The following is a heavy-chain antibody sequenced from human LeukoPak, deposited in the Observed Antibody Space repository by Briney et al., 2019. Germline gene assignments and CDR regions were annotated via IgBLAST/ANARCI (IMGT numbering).Heavy chain of an antibody. V-gene: IGHV3-7*01. CDR1: GFTCSNYR. CDR2: IQQDGGEK. D-gene: IGHD3-22*01. Sequence: GWPMILSGAAAGFTCSNYRRSWGRPAAGKGLEWAANIQQDGGEKYEVDAEKGLFIITRNNAKHSLYLEMNSLRAEDTAVFYCARDRKDDSSGYYLFDNGGEGTLVTVSS. J-gene: IGHJ4*02. CDR3: ARDRKDDSSGYYLFDN.